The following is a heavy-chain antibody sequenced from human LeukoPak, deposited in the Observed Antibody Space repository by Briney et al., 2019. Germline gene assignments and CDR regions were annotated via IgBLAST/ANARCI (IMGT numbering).Heavy chain of an antibody. D-gene: IGHD2-15*01. CDR3: ARGDIVVVVAAQYNWFDP. J-gene: IGHJ5*02. Sequence: GGSLRLSCAASGFTFSSYAMHWVRQAPGKGLEWVAVISYDGSNKYYADSVKGRFTISRDNSKNTLYLQMNSLRAEDTAVYYCARGDIVVVVAAQYNWFDPWGQGTLVTVSS. V-gene: IGHV3-30-3*01. CDR2: ISYDGSNK. CDR1: GFTFSSYA.